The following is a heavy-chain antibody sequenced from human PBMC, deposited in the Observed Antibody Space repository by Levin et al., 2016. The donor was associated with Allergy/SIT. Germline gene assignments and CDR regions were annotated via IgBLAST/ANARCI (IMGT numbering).Heavy chain of an antibody. V-gene: IGHV3-74*01. Sequence: GESLKISCAASGFTFSYYWMHWVRQAPGKGLVWVSRINTDGSSTTYADSVKGRFTISRDNAKNTLYLQMNSLRAEDTAVYYCARAGWFGEFSGFDPWGQGTLVTVSS. CDR3: ARAGWFGEFSGFDP. CDR2: INTDGSST. CDR1: GFTFSYYW. D-gene: IGHD3-10*01. J-gene: IGHJ5*02.